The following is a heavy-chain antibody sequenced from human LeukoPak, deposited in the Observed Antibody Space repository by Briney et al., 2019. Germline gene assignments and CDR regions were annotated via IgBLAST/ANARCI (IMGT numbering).Heavy chain of an antibody. Sequence: RGSLRLSCAASGFTFSSYWMYWVRQAPGKGLVWVSRINTDGSNTYYADSVQGRFTISRDNAKYTLYLQMNSLRAEDTAVYYCARDPDYWGQGTLVTVSS. J-gene: IGHJ4*02. CDR1: GFTFSSYW. CDR3: ARDPDY. CDR2: INTDGSNT. V-gene: IGHV3-74*01.